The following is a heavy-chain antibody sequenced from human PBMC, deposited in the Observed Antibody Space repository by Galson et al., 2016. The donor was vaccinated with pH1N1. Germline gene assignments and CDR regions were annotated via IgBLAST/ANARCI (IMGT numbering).Heavy chain of an antibody. J-gene: IGHJ3*02. CDR2: IDPSDSYT. CDR1: EYGFTAYW. V-gene: IGHV5-10-1*01. D-gene: IGHD5-12*01. CDR3: VRDRYSGYDPDAFDI. Sequence: QSGAEVKKPGESLSISCQGFEYGFTAYWITWVRQMPGKCLEWMGRIDPSDSYTNYSPSFQGHVTISADKSVSTVYLQWSSLKASDTAIYYCVRDRYSGYDPDAFDIWGQGTMVTVSS.